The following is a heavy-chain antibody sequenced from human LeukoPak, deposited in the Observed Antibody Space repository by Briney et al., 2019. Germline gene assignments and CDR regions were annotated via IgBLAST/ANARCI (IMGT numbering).Heavy chain of an antibody. V-gene: IGHV4-38-2*01. J-gene: IGHJ4*01. D-gene: IGHD3-10*01. CDR3: ARHYYYGSGIADY. CDR2: IYHSGST. CDR1: GYSISSGYY. Sequence: PSETLSLTCAVSGYSISSGYYWGWIRQPPGKGLEWIETIYHSGSTYYNPSLKSRVTISVDTSKNQFSLKLTSVIAADTAVYYCARHYYYGSGIADYWGHGTLVTLSS.